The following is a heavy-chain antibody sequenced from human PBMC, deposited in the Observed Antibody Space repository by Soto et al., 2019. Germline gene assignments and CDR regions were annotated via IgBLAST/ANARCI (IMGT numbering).Heavy chain of an antibody. CDR3: ASSSGWYDVPFDY. J-gene: IGHJ4*02. D-gene: IGHD6-19*01. V-gene: IGHV4-59*01. CDR1: GGSIGSYY. Sequence: PSEALSLPCTVLGGSIGSYYGSWIREPPGKGLEWIGYIYYSGSTNYNPSLKSRVTISVDTSKNQFSLKLSSVTAADTAVYYCASSSGWYDVPFDYWGQGTLVTVSS. CDR2: IYYSGST.